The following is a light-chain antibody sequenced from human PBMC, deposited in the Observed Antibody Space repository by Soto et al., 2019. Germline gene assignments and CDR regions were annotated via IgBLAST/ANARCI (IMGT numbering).Light chain of an antibody. J-gene: IGKJ1*01. V-gene: IGKV4-1*01. Sequence: DIVMTQSPDSLAVSLGERATINCKSSQSVLYISNNKNYLAWYQQKPGQPPKLLIYWASTREPGVPDRFSGSGSGTDFTLTISSLQAEDVAVYYCQQYYSTPWTFGQGTKVEIK. CDR3: QQYYSTPWT. CDR1: QSVLYISNNKNY. CDR2: WAS.